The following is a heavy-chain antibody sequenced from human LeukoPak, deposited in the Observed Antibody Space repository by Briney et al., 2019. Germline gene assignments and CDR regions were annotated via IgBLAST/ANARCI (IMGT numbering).Heavy chain of an antibody. CDR2: IRYDGSNR. D-gene: IGHD1-1*01. CDR1: GFTFSSYG. Sequence: GGSLRLSCAASGFTFSSYGMHWVRQAPGKGLEWVAFIRYDGSNRYYADSVEGRFTISRDNSKNTLYLQMNSLRTEDTAAYYCARDRLLEDRHYYSYYYMDVWGKGTTVTVSS. CDR3: ARDRLLEDRHYYSYYYMDV. V-gene: IGHV3-30*02. J-gene: IGHJ6*03.